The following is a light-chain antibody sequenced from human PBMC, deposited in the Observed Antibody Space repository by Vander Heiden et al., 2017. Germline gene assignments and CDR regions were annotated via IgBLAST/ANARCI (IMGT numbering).Light chain of an antibody. CDR2: SAS. CDR1: QGISSH. J-gene: IGKJ5*01. Sequence: DIQLTQSPSFLSASVGDRVTITCRASQGISSHLAWYQQKPAKAPKLLIYSASTLQSGVPSRFSGSGSGTEFTLTISSLQPEDFATYYCQQLSGYPPITFGQGTRLEIK. V-gene: IGKV1-9*01. CDR3: QQLSGYPPIT.